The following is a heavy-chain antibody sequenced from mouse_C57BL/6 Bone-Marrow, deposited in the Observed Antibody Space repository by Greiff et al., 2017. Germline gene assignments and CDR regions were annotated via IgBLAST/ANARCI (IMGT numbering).Heavy chain of an antibody. Sequence: EVKLVESGAGLVKPGGSLKLSCAASGFTFSSYAMSWVRQTPEKRLEWVAYISSGGDYIYYADTVKGRFTIARDNARNTLYLQMSSLKYEDTAKYYSVNTVVDYAMDYWGQGTSVTVSA. CDR2: ISSGGDYI. CDR1: GFTFSSYA. CDR3: VNTVVDYAMDY. D-gene: IGHD1-1*01. V-gene: IGHV5-9-1*02. J-gene: IGHJ4*01.